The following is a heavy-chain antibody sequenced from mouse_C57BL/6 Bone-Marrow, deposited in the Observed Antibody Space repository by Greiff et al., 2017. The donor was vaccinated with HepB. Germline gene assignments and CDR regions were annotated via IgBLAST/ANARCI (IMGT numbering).Heavy chain of an antibody. CDR1: GYTFTSYW. CDR3: ARERIYYSFAY. CDR2: INPSNGGT. Sequence: QVHVKQPGTELVKPGASVKLSCKASGYTFTSYWMHWVKQRPGQGLEWIGNINPSNGGTNYNEKFKSKATLTVDKSSSTAYMQLSSLTSEDSAVYYCARERIYYSFAYWGQGTLVTVSA. D-gene: IGHD1-1*01. V-gene: IGHV1-53*01. J-gene: IGHJ3*01.